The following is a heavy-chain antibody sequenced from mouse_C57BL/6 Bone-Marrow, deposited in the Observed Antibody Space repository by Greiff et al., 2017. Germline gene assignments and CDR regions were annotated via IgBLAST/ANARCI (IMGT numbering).Heavy chain of an antibody. CDR1: GFTFSDYG. J-gene: IGHJ3*01. CDR2: ISSDSSTI. Sequence: EVKLVQSGGGLVKPGGSLKLSCAASGFTFSDYGMHWVRQDPETGLEWVAYISSDSSTISYADTVKGRFTLSRDNTTNTLYLQMTSLSYDDTAMYYCASTPWFASWGQGTLVTASA. V-gene: IGHV5-17*01. CDR3: ASTPWFAS.